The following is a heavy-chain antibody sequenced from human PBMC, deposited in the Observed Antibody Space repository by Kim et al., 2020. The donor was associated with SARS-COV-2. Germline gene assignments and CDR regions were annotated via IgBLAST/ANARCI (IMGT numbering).Heavy chain of an antibody. CDR2: INAGNGNT. D-gene: IGHD3-3*01. Sequence: ASVKVSCKASGYTFTKYPMHWVRQAPGQRLEWMGWINAGNGNTKYSQKFQGRVTITRDTSASTANMELSSLRSEDTAVYYCARAYYDFWSGYSPEGFWFDPWGQGTLVTVSS. CDR3: ARAYYDFWSGYSPEGFWFDP. CDR1: GYTFTKYP. V-gene: IGHV1-3*01. J-gene: IGHJ5*02.